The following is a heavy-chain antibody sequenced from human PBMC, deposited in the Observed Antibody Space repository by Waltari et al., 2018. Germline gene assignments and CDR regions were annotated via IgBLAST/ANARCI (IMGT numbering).Heavy chain of an antibody. CDR1: GGTFSSYA. J-gene: IGHJ4*02. CDR2: IIPILGIA. V-gene: IGHV1-69*10. CDR3: AREGEDCSSTSCYGGGFDY. Sequence: QVQLVQSGAEVKKPGSSVKVSCKASGGTFSSYAISWVRQAPGQGLEWMGGIIPILGIANYAQKFQGRVPITADKSTSKAYMGLSSLRAEDTAVYYCAREGEDCSSTSCYGGGFDYWGQGTLVTVSS. D-gene: IGHD2-2*01.